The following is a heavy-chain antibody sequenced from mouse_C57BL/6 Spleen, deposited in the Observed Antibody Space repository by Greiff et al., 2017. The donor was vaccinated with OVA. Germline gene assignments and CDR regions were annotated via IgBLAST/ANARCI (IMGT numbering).Heavy chain of an antibody. J-gene: IGHJ4*01. CDR2: IDPSDSET. Sequence: QVQLQQPGAELVRPGSSVKLSCKASGYTFTSYWMHWVKQRPIQGLEWIGNIDPSDSETHYNQKFKDKATLTVDKSSSTAYMQLSSLTSEDAAVYYCAMGSNYDYAIDYWGQGTSVTVSS. CDR3: AMGSNYDYAIDY. D-gene: IGHD2-5*01. CDR1: GYTFTSYW. V-gene: IGHV1-52*01.